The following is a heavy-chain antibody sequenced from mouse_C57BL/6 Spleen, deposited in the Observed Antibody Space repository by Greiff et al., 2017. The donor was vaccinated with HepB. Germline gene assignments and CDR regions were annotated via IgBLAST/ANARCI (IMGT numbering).Heavy chain of an antibody. CDR2: ISSGSSTI. CDR1: GFTFSDYG. D-gene: IGHD1-1*01. Sequence: VQLQQSGGGLVKPGGSLKLSCAASGFTFSDYGMHWVRQAPEKGLEWVAYISSGSSTIYYADTVKGRFTISRDNAKNTLFLQMTSLRSEDTAMYYCARDYGSSYDGYYFDYWGQGTTLTVSS. CDR3: ARDYGSSYDGYYFDY. V-gene: IGHV5-17*01. J-gene: IGHJ2*01.